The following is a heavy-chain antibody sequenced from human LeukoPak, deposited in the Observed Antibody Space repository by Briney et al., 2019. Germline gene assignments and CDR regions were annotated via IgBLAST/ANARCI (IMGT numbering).Heavy chain of an antibody. Sequence: ASVKVSCKASGYTFSDFYIHWVRQAPGQGLEYVGWITPKSGDTYSPQRFQGRVTMTRDASISTAYMELSSLRSDDTAVYLCARVRLADERAWAYWGQGTLVTVSS. V-gene: IGHV1-2*02. CDR1: GYTFSDFY. CDR3: ARVRLADERAWAY. CDR2: ITPKSGDT. J-gene: IGHJ4*02. D-gene: IGHD3-3*02.